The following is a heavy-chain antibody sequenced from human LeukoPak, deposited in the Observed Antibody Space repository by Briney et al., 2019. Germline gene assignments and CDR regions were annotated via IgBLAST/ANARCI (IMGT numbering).Heavy chain of an antibody. Sequence: ASVKVSCKASGYTFTSYYMHWVRQAPGQGLEWMGWINPNSGGTNYAQKFQGRVTMTRDTSISTAYMELSRLRSDDTAVYYCARDGARGNGDPGWFDPWGQGTLVTVSS. V-gene: IGHV1-2*02. J-gene: IGHJ5*02. CDR1: GYTFTSYY. CDR3: ARDGARGNGDPGWFDP. D-gene: IGHD4-17*01. CDR2: INPNSGGT.